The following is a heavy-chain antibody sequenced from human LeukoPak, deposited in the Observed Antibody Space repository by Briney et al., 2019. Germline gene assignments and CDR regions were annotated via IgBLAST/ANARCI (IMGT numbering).Heavy chain of an antibody. CDR3: ARDPNYSNYPYYYYYDLDV. CDR2: INHSGST. J-gene: IGHJ6*03. D-gene: IGHD4-11*01. CDR1: LGSFRGYF. Sequence: PSETLSLSCVHSLGSFRGYFWSWIRQPPGKGLEWIGEINHSGSTNYNPSLKSRVTRSGDTSKNQFSLKLSSVTAADTAVYYCARDPNYSNYPYYYYYDLDVWGKGTTVTVS. V-gene: IGHV4-34*01.